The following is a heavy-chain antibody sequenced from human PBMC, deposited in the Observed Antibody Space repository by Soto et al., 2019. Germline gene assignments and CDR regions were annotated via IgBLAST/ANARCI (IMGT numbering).Heavy chain of an antibody. CDR1: GFTFSNYA. Sequence: VQLLESGGGLVQPGGSLRLSCAASGFTFSNYATNWVRQAPGRGLEWVSTISSRGGSTYYADSVKGRFTISRDNSKNTLYLQMNTLRAEDTAVYYCAKDRFAHSGYDLDYWGQGTLVTVSS. D-gene: IGHD5-12*01. V-gene: IGHV3-23*01. CDR3: AKDRFAHSGYDLDY. J-gene: IGHJ4*02. CDR2: ISSRGGST.